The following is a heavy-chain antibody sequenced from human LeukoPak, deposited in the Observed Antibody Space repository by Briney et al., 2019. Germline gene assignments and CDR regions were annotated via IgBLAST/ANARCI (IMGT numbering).Heavy chain of an antibody. CDR1: GGSISSYY. D-gene: IGHD3-10*01. CDR2: IYTSGST. V-gene: IGHV4-4*07. Sequence: MSSETLSLTCTVSGGSISSYYWSWIRQPPGKGLEWIGRIYTSGSTNYNPSLKSRVTMSVDTSKNQFSLKLSSVTAADTAVYYCARDKSRTYGSADAFDIWGQGTMVTVSS. J-gene: IGHJ3*02. CDR3: ARDKSRTYGSADAFDI.